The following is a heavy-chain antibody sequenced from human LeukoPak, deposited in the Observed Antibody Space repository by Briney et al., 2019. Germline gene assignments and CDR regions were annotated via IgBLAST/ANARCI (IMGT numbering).Heavy chain of an antibody. CDR3: ARGRYCSGGSCFWAPPLFDY. Sequence: SVKVPCKASGGTFSSYAISWVRQAPGQGLEWMGGIIPIFGTANYAQKFQGRVTITADESTSTAYMELSSLRSEDTAVYYCARGRYCSGGSCFWAPPLFDYWGQGTLVTVSS. CDR2: IIPIFGTA. V-gene: IGHV1-69*13. CDR1: GGTFSSYA. D-gene: IGHD2-15*01. J-gene: IGHJ4*02.